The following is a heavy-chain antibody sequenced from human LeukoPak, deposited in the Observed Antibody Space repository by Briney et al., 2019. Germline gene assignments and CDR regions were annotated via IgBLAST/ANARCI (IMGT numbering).Heavy chain of an antibody. Sequence: GGSLRLSCAASGFTFDDYAMHWVRQAPAKGLEWVSLISWDGGSTYYADSVKGRFTSSRDNSKNPLYLQMNSLRAEDTALYYCASIIAGYNAFDIWGQGTMVTVSS. D-gene: IGHD2-2*02. V-gene: IGHV3-43D*03. J-gene: IGHJ3*02. CDR1: GFTFDDYA. CDR3: ASIIAGYNAFDI. CDR2: ISWDGGST.